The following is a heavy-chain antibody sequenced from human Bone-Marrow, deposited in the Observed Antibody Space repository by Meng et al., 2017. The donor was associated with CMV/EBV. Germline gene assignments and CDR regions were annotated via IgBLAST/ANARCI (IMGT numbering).Heavy chain of an antibody. CDR3: ARDNNWGPDY. V-gene: IGHV1-2*02. D-gene: IGHD7-27*01. CDR2: IHPHRGDT. Sequence: SVKVSCKASGYTFTAHYFHWVRQAPGQGLEWMGWIHPHRGDTNYAQQFQGRVTLTRDTSINTGYMELTRLTSDDTAVYYCARDNNWGPDYWGQGTLVTVSS. CDR1: GYTFTAHY. J-gene: IGHJ4*02.